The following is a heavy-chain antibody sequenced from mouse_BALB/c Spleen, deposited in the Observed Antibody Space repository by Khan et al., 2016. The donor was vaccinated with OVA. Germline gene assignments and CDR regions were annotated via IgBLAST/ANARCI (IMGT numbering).Heavy chain of an antibody. J-gene: IGHJ3*01. Sequence: QVQLQQSGTELARPGASVNLSCKASGYTFTDFYINWVKQRSGQGLEWIGEISPGSGDTYYNEKFKGKATLTADKSSSTAYMQLSSLTSEASAVYFCARRHYVGYTFAYWGQGTLVTVSA. CDR1: GYTFTDFY. V-gene: IGHV1-77*01. CDR3: ARRHYVGYTFAY. CDR2: ISPGSGDT. D-gene: IGHD1-2*01.